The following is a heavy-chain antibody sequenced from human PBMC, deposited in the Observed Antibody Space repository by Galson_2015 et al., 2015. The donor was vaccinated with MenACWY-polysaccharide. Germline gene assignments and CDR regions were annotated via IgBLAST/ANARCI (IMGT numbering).Heavy chain of an antibody. J-gene: IGHJ4*02. CDR1: GDSTRRGGYY. V-gene: IGHV4-31*03. D-gene: IGHD6-25*01. Sequence: LSLTCNVSGDSTRRGGYYWSWIRQHPGKGLEWMGYIHYRGSTSYNPSLKSRLLISGDASNGQFSLKLSSVTAADTAVYYCARYNIAAGDFDYWGQGALVTVSS. CDR2: IHYRGST. CDR3: ARYNIAAGDFDY.